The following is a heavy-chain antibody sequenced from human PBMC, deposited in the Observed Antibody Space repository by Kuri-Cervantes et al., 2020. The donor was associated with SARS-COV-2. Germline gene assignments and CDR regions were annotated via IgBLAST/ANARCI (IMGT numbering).Heavy chain of an antibody. CDR2: IRPSGDSK. V-gene: IGHV3-11*04. D-gene: IGHD3-16*01. CDR3: ARGLRMGKSLNY. CDR1: GFPFNDYY. J-gene: IGHJ4*02. Sequence: GGSLRLSCAASGFPFNDYYFTWIRQAPGKGLEWVSSIRPSGDSKFYADSVKGRLTISRDDAKSSVYLQLNSLRGEDTAVYYCARGLRMGKSLNYWGQGTLVTVSS.